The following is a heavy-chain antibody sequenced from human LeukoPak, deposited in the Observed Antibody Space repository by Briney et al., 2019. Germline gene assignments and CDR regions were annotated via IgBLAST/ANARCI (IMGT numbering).Heavy chain of an antibody. Sequence: PSETLSLTCTVSGASISSYCWSWIRQPPGKGLEWIGYIYYSGSTNYNPSLQSRVTISVDTSKNQFSLKLSSVTAADTAVYYCARNTASLSHTTIWGQGSLVTVFS. D-gene: IGHD5-18*01. V-gene: IGHV4-59*08. CDR2: IYYSGST. J-gene: IGHJ4*02. CDR1: GASISSYC. CDR3: ARNTASLSHTTI.